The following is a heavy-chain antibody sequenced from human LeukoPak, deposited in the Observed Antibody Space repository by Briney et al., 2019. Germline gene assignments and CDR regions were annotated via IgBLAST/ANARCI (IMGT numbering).Heavy chain of an antibody. V-gene: IGHV3-64*01. CDR3: ARDLDYYGSGSSIHWYYGMDV. D-gene: IGHD3-10*01. CDR1: GFTFSDYI. Sequence: GGSLRLSCAASGFTFSDYIMHWVRQAPGKGLECVSVISGNGGNTYYANSVKGRFTISRDNSKNTLYLQMGSLRVEDMAVYYCARDLDYYGSGSSIHWYYGMDVWGQGSTVTVSS. J-gene: IGHJ6*02. CDR2: ISGNGGNT.